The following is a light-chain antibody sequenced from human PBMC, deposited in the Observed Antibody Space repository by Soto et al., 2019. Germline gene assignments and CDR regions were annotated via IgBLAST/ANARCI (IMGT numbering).Light chain of an antibody. V-gene: IGLV1-44*01. CDR1: NSNIGSNT. J-gene: IGLJ3*02. CDR2: SSD. CDR3: VAWDDRLNGWV. Sequence: QSALIQPPSASGTPGQRVTISCSGRNSNIGSNTVSWYHQVPGTAPKVVIYSSDQRPSGVPDRLSASKCGTSDSLAISGLQSADEGDYYCVAWDDRLNGWVFGGGTKVTVL.